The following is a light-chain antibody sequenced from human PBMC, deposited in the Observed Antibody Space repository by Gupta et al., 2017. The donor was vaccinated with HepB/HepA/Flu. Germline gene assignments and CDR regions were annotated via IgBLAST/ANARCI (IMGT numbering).Light chain of an antibody. CDR2: ENN. Sequence: QSVLTQPPSVSAAPGQKVTISCSGSSSNIGNNYVSWYQHPPGTAPNLLIYENNKRPSGIPDRFSGSKSGTSATLASTGLQTGDEADYYCGTWDSSLSAVVFGGGTKLTVL. CDR3: GTWDSSLSAVV. CDR1: SSNIGNNY. J-gene: IGLJ2*01. V-gene: IGLV1-51*02.